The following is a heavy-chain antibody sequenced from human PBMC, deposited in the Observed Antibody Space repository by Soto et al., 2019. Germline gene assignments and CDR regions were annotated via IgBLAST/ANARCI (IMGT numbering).Heavy chain of an antibody. V-gene: IGHV3-9*01. D-gene: IGHD3-3*01. CDR2: ISWNSASI. CDR1: GFTFDDYD. J-gene: IGHJ4*02. CDR3: GKDAGHDFWNGEFNL. Sequence: GGSLRLSCAASGFTFDDYDMHWVRQVPGKGLEWVSGISWNSASIGYADSVKGRFTTSRDNARNSLYLEMNSLRTEDTALYYCGKDAGHDFWNGEFNLWCQGTPLTVSS.